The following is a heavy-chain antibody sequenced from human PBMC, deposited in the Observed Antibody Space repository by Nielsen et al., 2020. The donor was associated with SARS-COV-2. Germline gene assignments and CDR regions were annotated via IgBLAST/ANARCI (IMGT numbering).Heavy chain of an antibody. CDR1: GYTFTSYG. J-gene: IGHJ4*02. CDR3: ARVVRKITFWGVIAHFDY. CDR2: ISAYNGNT. Sequence: ASVKVSCKASGYTFTSYGISWVRQAPGQGLEWMGWISAYNGNTNYAQKLQGRVTMTTDTSTSTAYMELRSLRSDDTAVYYCARVVRKITFWGVIAHFDYWGQGTLVTVSS. V-gene: IGHV1-18*01. D-gene: IGHD3-16*02.